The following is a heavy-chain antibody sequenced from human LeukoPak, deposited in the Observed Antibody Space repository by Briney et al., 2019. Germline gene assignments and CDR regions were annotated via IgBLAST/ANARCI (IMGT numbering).Heavy chain of an antibody. CDR2: INSDGTTT. V-gene: IGHV3-74*01. Sequence: HPGGSLRLSCAASGFTFSSYWMHWVRQVPGKGPVWVSRINSDGTTTTYADSVKGRFTISRDNAKNTLYLQMNSLRAEDTAVYYCASSRSGGRCYYWGQGTLVTVSS. CDR1: GFTFSSYW. D-gene: IGHD2-15*01. CDR3: ASSRSGGRCYY. J-gene: IGHJ4*02.